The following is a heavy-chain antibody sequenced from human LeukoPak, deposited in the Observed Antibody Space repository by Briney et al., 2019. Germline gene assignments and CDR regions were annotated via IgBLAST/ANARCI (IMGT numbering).Heavy chain of an antibody. CDR1: GITLSNYG. CDR3: AKRGVVIRVILVGFHKEAYYFDS. J-gene: IGHJ4*02. Sequence: GGSLRLSCAVSGITLSNYGMSWVRQAPGKGLEWVAGISGSGGGTHYADSVKGRFTISRDNPKNTLQLQMNSLRAEDTAVYFCAKRGVVIRVILVGFHKEAYYFDSWGQGALVTVSS. CDR2: ISGSGGGT. V-gene: IGHV3-23*01. D-gene: IGHD3-10*01.